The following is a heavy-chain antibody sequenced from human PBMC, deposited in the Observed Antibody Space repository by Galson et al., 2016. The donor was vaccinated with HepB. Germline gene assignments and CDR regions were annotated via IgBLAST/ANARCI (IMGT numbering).Heavy chain of an antibody. CDR1: KYTFTSYY. J-gene: IGHJ4*02. CDR3: ARDGHKWDFDY. V-gene: IGHV1-2*02. D-gene: IGHD1-26*01. CDR2: IKPNSGGT. Sequence: SVKVSCKASKYTFTSYYIHWVRQAPGQGLQWMGWIKPNSGGTNYAQKFQGRVTMTRDTSISTAYMEMRSLMSADTGVYYCARDGHKWDFDYWGQGSLVTVSS.